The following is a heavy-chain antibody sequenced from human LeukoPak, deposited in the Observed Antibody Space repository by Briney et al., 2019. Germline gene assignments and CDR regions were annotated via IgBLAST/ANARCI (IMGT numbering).Heavy chain of an antibody. J-gene: IGHJ4*02. V-gene: IGHV1-18*01. CDR3: ARSGRPWIKLWLAKQSPISPHYFDY. Sequence: ASVKVSCKASGYTFTSYGISWVRQAPGQGLEWMGWISAYNGNTNYAQKLQGRVTMTTDTSTSTAYMELRSLRSDDTAVYYCARSGRPWIKLWLAKQSPISPHYFDYWGQGTLVTVSS. CDR1: GYTFTSYG. CDR2: ISAYNGNT. D-gene: IGHD5-18*01.